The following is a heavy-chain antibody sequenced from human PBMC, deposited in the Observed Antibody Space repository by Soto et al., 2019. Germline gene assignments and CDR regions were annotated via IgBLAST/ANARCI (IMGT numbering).Heavy chain of an antibody. CDR1: RFTFSTYW. V-gene: IGHV3-11*06. J-gene: IGHJ4*02. CDR3: ARVPSSSGYYRPTDY. D-gene: IGHD3-22*01. CDR2: ISSSSSYT. Sequence: VQLVESGGGLVQPGGSLRLSCAASRFTFSTYWMSWVRQAPGKGLEWVSYISSSSSYTNYADSVKGRFTISRDNAKNSLYLQMNSLRAEDTAVYYCARVPSSSGYYRPTDYWGQGTLVTVSS.